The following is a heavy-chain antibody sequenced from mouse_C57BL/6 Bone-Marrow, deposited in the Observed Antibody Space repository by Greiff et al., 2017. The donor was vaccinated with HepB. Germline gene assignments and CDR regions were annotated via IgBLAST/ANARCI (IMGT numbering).Heavy chain of an antibody. CDR1: GYTFTSYG. V-gene: IGHV1-81*01. CDR2: IYPRSGNT. CDR3: ASYDYDGYFDV. Sequence: VQLQESGAELARPGASVKLSCKASGYTFTSYGISWVKQRTGQGLEWIGEIYPRSGNTYYNEKFKGKATLTADKSSSTAYMELRSLTSGDSAVYFCASYDYDGYFDVWGTGTTVTVSA. J-gene: IGHJ1*03. D-gene: IGHD2-4*01.